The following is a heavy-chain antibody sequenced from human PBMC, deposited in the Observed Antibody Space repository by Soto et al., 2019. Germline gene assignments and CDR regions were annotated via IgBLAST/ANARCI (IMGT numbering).Heavy chain of an antibody. CDR2: IYHSGST. D-gene: IGHD4-17*01. Sequence: ASETLSLTCAVAGGSLSSGGYSWSWNRQPPGKGLEWIGYIYHSGSTYYNPSLKSRVTISVDRSKNQFSLKLSSVTAADTAVYYCARGGTTVTTFYFDYWGQGTLVTVSS. J-gene: IGHJ4*02. CDR3: ARGGTTVTTFYFDY. V-gene: IGHV4-30-2*01. CDR1: GGSLSSGGYS.